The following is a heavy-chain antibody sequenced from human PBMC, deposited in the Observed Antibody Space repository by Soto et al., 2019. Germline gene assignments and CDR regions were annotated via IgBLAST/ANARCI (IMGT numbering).Heavy chain of an antibody. CDR3: ARESFSASPNFFDY. J-gene: IGHJ4*02. CDR2: ISLSGSTI. V-gene: IGHV3-48*03. Sequence: EVQLVESGGGLVQPGGSLRLSCAASGFAFSNYEMNWVRQAPGKGLEWVSYISLSGSTIYYADSVKGRFTISRDDAKNSLYLQMDSLRADDTAVYYCARESFSASPNFFDYWGQGTLDTVSS. D-gene: IGHD3-3*02. CDR1: GFAFSNYE.